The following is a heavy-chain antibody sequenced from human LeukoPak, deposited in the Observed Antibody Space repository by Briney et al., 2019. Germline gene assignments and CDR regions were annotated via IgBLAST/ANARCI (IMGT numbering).Heavy chain of an antibody. J-gene: IGHJ4*02. CDR1: GFTLSSYA. V-gene: IGHV3-23*01. CDR3: AKAPIVDTMAAY. CDR2: ISGSGGST. D-gene: IGHD5-12*01. Sequence: GGSLRLSCAASGFTLSSYAMSWVRQAPGKWLEWVSAISGSGGSTYYADCVKGRFTISRDNSKNTLYLQMNSRRTEETAVYYCAKAPIVDTMAAYWGQGTLATVSS.